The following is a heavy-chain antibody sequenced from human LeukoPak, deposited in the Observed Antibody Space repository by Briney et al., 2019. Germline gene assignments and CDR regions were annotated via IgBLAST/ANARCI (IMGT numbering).Heavy chain of an antibody. D-gene: IGHD2-2*01. CDR1: GGSFSGYS. CDR3: ARETRLPDIVVVPAARYYYYYYMDV. J-gene: IGHJ6*03. CDR2: INHSGST. V-gene: IGHV4-34*01. Sequence: PSETLSLTCAVYGGSFSGYSWTWIRQPPGKGLEWIGEINHSGSTNYNPSLKSRVTISLDTSKNQFSLKLSSVTAADTAVYYCARETRLPDIVVVPAARYYYYYYMDVWGKGTTVTVSS.